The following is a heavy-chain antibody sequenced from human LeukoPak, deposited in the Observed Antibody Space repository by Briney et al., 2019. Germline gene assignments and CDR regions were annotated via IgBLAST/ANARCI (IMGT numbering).Heavy chain of an antibody. D-gene: IGHD6-19*01. Sequence: GGSLRLSCAASGFTFSSYSMNWVRQAPGKGLEWVSSISSSSNYIYYADSVKGRFTISGDNAKNSLYLQMNSLRAEDTAVYYCARDLRSSGWYYFDYWGQGTLVTVSS. V-gene: IGHV3-21*01. CDR3: ARDLRSSGWYYFDY. CDR2: ISSSSNYI. J-gene: IGHJ4*02. CDR1: GFTFSSYS.